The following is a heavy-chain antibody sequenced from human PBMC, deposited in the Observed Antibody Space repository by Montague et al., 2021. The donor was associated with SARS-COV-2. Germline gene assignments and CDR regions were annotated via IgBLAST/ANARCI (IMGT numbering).Heavy chain of an antibody. CDR1: GGSISSYY. V-gene: IGHV4-59*01. D-gene: IGHD6-25*01. CDR2: IYYSGST. Sequence: SETLSLTCTVSGGSISSYYWSWIRQPPGKGLEWIGYIYYSGSTNYNPSLKSRVTLSVDTSKNQFSLKLSSVTAADTAVYYCARAEQRLAGYYYYGMDVWGQGTTVTVSS. J-gene: IGHJ6*02. CDR3: ARAEQRLAGYYYYGMDV.